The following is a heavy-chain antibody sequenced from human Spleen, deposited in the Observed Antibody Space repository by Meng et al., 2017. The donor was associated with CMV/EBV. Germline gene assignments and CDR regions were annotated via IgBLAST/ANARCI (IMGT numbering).Heavy chain of an antibody. CDR2: ISWHSVNI. D-gene: IGHD3-3*01. Sequence: GGSLRLSCAASGFTFDDYAMHWVRQAPGKGLEWVSGISWHSVNIDYADSVKGRLTISRDNAKNSLYLQMSSLRVEDTALYYCAKDIASGYFDYFDYWGQGTLVTVSS. CDR1: GFTFDDYA. J-gene: IGHJ4*02. V-gene: IGHV3-9*01. CDR3: AKDIASGYFDYFDY.